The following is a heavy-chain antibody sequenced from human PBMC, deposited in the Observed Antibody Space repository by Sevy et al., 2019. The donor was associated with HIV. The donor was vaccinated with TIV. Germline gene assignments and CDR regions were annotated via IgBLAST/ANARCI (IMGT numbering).Heavy chain of an antibody. CDR2: ITPNNGNT. J-gene: IGHJ1*01. D-gene: IGHD1-26*01. Sequence: ASVKVSCKASGYTFTNYHITWVLQAPGQGLEWMGWITPNNGNTNYARRLQGRVTMTTDTSTATAYMELRNLRSDDTAVYFCARAPSGSQGPGQYFHHWGQGTLVTVSS. V-gene: IGHV1-18*01. CDR1: GYTFTNYH. CDR3: ARAPSGSQGPGQYFHH.